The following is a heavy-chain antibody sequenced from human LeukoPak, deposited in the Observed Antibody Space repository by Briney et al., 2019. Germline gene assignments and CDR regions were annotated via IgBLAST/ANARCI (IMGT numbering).Heavy chain of an antibody. V-gene: IGHV4-59*01. J-gene: IGHJ4*02. CDR2: IYYSGST. CDR1: GGSISSYY. Sequence: TSETLSLTCTVSGGSISSYYWSWIRQPPGKGLEWIGYIYYSGSTNYNPSLKRRVTISVDTSKNQFSLKLSSVTAADTAVYYCARGGWARGSLSDYWGQGTLVTVSS. D-gene: IGHD1-26*01. CDR3: ARGGWARGSLSDY.